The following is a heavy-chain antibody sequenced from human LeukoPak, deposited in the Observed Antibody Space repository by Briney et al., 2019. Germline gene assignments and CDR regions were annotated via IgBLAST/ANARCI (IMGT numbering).Heavy chain of an antibody. D-gene: IGHD3-3*01. CDR1: GFTFSDYW. V-gene: IGHV3-53*01. Sequence: GGSLRLSCAASGFTFSDYWMHWVRQAPGNGLERVSVIYGDGRTSHSASVRGRFTISRDNSKNIVSLQMNNLRAEDTAVYYCARGRGLGVVSPYFDYWGQGTLVTVSS. J-gene: IGHJ4*02. CDR3: ARGRGLGVVSPYFDY. CDR2: IYGDGRT.